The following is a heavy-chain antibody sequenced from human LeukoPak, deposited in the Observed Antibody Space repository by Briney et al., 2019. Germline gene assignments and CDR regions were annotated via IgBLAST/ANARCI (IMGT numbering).Heavy chain of an antibody. J-gene: IGHJ4*01. D-gene: IGHD2/OR15-2a*01. V-gene: IGHV3-30*02. CDR3: ATQFYASGNYYSPIHY. CDR1: GFTFSIYG. Sequence: GGSLRLSCAASGFTFSIYGMHWVRQAPGKGLQWVGFIRYDESDKKYEASVKGRFTISRDNSKGTVSLQMYSLRVEDTAVYYCATQFYASGNYYSPIHYWGHGTLVTVSS. CDR2: IRYDESDK.